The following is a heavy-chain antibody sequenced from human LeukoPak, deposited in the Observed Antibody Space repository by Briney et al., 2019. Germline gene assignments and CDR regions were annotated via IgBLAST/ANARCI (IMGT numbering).Heavy chain of an antibody. J-gene: IGHJ6*03. Sequence: SETLSLTCTVSGGSISTANYYWGWVRQPPGKGLEWIGNIFYSGSTYYSPPLKSRLAISLDTSKNQFSLKLSSVTAADTAVYYCARGRADTYYDILTGYYNSHYYYYMDVWGKGTTVTVSS. CDR3: ARGRADTYYDILTGYYNSHYYYYMDV. CDR2: IFYSGST. CDR1: GGSISTANYY. D-gene: IGHD3-9*01. V-gene: IGHV4-39*07.